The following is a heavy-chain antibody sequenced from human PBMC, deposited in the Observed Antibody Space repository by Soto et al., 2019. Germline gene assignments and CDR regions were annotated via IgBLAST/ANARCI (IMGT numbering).Heavy chain of an antibody. CDR3: ARDLRYYYDSSGYYYGY. Sequence: ASVKVSCKASGYTFTSYYMHWVRQAPGQGLEWMGIINPSGGSTSYAQKFQGRVTMTRDTSTSTAYMELRSLRSDDTAVYYCARDLRYYYDSSGYYYGYWGQGTLVTVSS. V-gene: IGHV1-46*01. D-gene: IGHD3-22*01. CDR2: INPSGGST. CDR1: GYTFTSYY. J-gene: IGHJ4*02.